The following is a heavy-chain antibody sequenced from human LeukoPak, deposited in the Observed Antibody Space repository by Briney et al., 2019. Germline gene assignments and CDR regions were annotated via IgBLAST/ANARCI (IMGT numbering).Heavy chain of an antibody. CDR1: GGSINDYY. CDR3: ARSGTHAFDI. Sequence: PSETLSLTCTVSGGSINDYYWSWIRQPPGKGLEWVGHIYYSGSATYNPSLKSRLTISIDTSHSHFSLKLTSVTAADTAMYFCARSGTHAFDIWGQGTLVTVSS. J-gene: IGHJ3*02. CDR2: IYYSGSA. V-gene: IGHV4-59*01.